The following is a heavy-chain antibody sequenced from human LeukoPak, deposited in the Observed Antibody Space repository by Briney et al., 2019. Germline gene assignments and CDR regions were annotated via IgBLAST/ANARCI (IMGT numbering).Heavy chain of an antibody. Sequence: SETLSLTCSVSGGSFSGYYWSWIRQPPGKGLEWIGEINHSGSTNYNPSLKSRVTISVDTSKNQFSLKLSSVTAADTAVYYCARGRTYYYGSGSYPNNWFDPWGQGTLVTVSS. V-gene: IGHV4-34*01. CDR1: GGSFSGYY. D-gene: IGHD3-10*01. J-gene: IGHJ5*02. CDR3: ARGRTYYYGSGSYPNNWFDP. CDR2: INHSGST.